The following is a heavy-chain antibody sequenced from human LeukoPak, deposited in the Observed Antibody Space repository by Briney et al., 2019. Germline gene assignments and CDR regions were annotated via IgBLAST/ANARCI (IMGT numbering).Heavy chain of an antibody. Sequence: GGSLRLSCAASGFTFSNYAMSWVRQAPGKGLEWASAISGSGEITYYADSVKGRFTISRDNSKNTLYLQMNSLRGEDTAVYYCARARSSYGYGDAFDIWGQGTMVTVSS. J-gene: IGHJ3*02. CDR3: ARARSSYGYGDAFDI. CDR1: GFTFSNYA. CDR2: ISGSGEIT. V-gene: IGHV3-23*01. D-gene: IGHD5-18*01.